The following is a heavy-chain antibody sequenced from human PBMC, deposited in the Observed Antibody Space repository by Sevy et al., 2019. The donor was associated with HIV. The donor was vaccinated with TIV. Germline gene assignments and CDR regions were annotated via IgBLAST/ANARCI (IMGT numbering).Heavy chain of an antibody. J-gene: IGHJ6*02. V-gene: IGHV1-2*06. CDR3: AGGGAAVGPSYYDYYGLDV. CDR2: INPNSGGK. CDR1: GYTLTDYY. Sequence: ASVKVSCKASGYTLTDYYIHWVRQAPGQGLEWMGRINPNSGGKNSAPKFQGRVTVTRDTSFNTAYMEVGRLRSDDTAVYFCAGGGAAVGPSYYDYYGLDVWGQGTTVTVSS. D-gene: IGHD6-13*01.